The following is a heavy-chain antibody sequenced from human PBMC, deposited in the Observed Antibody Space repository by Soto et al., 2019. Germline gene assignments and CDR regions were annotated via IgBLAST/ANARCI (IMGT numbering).Heavy chain of an antibody. J-gene: IGHJ4*02. CDR2: INPQNGNT. CDR1: GYDITTYG. D-gene: IGHD1-20*01. V-gene: IGHV1-18*01. Sequence: QVQLVQSAAEMKKPGASVRISCKASGYDITTYGINWVRQAPGQGLELMGWINPQNGNTNYAQNFQGRVTLITDTSTSTAYMELQSLISDDTAVYYCARGGFRWITGTTSINYYFDSWGQGTLVSVSS. CDR3: ARGGFRWITGTTSINYYFDS.